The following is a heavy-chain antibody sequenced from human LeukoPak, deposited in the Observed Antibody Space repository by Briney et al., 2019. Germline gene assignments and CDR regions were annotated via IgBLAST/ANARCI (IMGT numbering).Heavy chain of an antibody. CDR2: ISSSSNYI. J-gene: IGHJ6*03. Sequence: GGSLRLSCAASGFTFSSYSMNWVRQAPGKGLEWVSSISSSSNYIYYADSLKGRFTISRDNAKSSLYLQMNSLRAEDTAVYYCARDPYSGSYGADYYYYMDVWGKGTTVTISS. V-gene: IGHV3-21*01. D-gene: IGHD1-26*01. CDR3: ARDPYSGSYGADYYYYMDV. CDR1: GFTFSSYS.